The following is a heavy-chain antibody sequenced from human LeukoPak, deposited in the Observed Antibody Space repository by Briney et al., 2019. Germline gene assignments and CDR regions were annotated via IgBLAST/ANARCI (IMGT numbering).Heavy chain of an antibody. D-gene: IGHD3-22*01. V-gene: IGHV3-30-3*01. CDR1: GFTFSSYA. CDR3: ARDLGYYDSSGYYYGGVLDY. J-gene: IGHJ4*02. CDR2: ISYDGSNK. Sequence: PGGSLRLSCAASGFTFSSYAMHWVRQAPGKGLEWVAVISYDGSNKYYADSVKGRFTISRDNSKNTLYLQMNSLRAGDTAVYYCARDLGYYDSSGYYYGGVLDYWGQGTLVTVSS.